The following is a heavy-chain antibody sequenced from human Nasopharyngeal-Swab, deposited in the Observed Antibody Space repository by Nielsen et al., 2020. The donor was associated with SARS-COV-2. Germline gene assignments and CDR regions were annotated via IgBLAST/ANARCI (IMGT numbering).Heavy chain of an antibody. CDR2: VNPNSGNT. V-gene: IGHV1-8*01. CDR3: ARSRDGYNSPFDY. Sequence: WVRQAPGQGLEWMGWVNPNSGNTGYAQKFQGRVTMTRNTSISTAYMELSSLRSEDTAVYYCARSRDGYNSPFDYWGQGTLVTVSS. D-gene: IGHD5-24*01. J-gene: IGHJ4*02.